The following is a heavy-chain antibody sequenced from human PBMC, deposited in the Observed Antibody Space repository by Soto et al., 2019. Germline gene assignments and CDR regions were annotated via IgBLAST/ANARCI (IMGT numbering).Heavy chain of an antibody. CDR2: IIPILGIA. V-gene: IGHV1-69*02. CDR3: ARYAVPAAEDYYYYMDV. D-gene: IGHD2-2*01. J-gene: IGHJ6*03. Sequence: ASVKVSCKASGGTFSSYTISWVRQAPGQGLEWMGRIIPILGIANYAQKFQGRVTITADKSTSTAYMELSSLRSEDTAVYYCARYAVPAAEDYYYYMDVWGKGTTVTVSS. CDR1: GGTFSSYT.